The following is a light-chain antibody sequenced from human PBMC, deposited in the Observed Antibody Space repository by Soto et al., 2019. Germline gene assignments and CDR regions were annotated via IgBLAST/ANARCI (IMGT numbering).Light chain of an antibody. V-gene: IGKV1-5*03. CDR2: KAS. J-gene: IGKJ1*01. CDR3: QHYNSYLEA. Sequence: DIQMTQSPSTLSGSVGDRVTITCRASQTISSWLAWYQQKPGKAPKLLIYKASTLKSGVPSRFSGSGSGTEFTLTISSLQPDEFATYYCQHYNSYLEAFGQGTKVELK. CDR1: QTISSW.